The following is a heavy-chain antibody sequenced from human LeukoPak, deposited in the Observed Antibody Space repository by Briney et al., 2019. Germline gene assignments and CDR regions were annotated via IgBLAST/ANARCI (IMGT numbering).Heavy chain of an antibody. J-gene: IGHJ4*02. CDR2: INPNSGGT. D-gene: IGHD1-26*01. Sequence: ASVKVSCKASGYTFTGYYMHWVRQAPGQGLEWMGWINPNSGGTNYAQKFQGRVTMTRDTSISTAYMELSRLRSDDTAVYYCARVSLNSGSPSNDFDYWGQGTLVTVSS. V-gene: IGHV1-2*02. CDR3: ARVSLNSGSPSNDFDY. CDR1: GYTFTGYY.